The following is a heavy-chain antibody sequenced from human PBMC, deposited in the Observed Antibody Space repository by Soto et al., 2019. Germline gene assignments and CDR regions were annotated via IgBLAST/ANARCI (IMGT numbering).Heavy chain of an antibody. J-gene: IGHJ6*02. CDR3: ARVNIVVVVAAAWRGMDV. V-gene: IGHV3-23*01. CDR2: ISGSGGST. D-gene: IGHD2-15*01. Sequence: EVQLLESGGGLVQPGGSLRLSCAASGFTFSSYAMSWVRQAPGKGLEWVSAISGSGGSTYYADSVKGRFTISTDNSKNTLYLQMNSLRAEDTAVYYCARVNIVVVVAAAWRGMDVWGQGITVTVSS. CDR1: GFTFSSYA.